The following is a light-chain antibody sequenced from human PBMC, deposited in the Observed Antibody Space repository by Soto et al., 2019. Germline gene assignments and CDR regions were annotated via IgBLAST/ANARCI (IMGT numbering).Light chain of an antibody. CDR3: QQYDNSPIT. CDR1: QSISSSF. V-gene: IGKV3-20*01. CDR2: GAS. Sequence: IVLTQSPGTLSLSPGERASLSCWASQSISSSFLAWYQQKPGQAPRLLIYGASSRATGIPDRFSGTGSETDFTLTISRLEPEDFAVYYCQQYDNSPITFGQGTRLEI. J-gene: IGKJ5*01.